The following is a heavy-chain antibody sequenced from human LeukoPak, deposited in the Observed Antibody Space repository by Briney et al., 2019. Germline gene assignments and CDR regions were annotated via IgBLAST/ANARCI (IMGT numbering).Heavy chain of an antibody. CDR2: MNPSSGNT. V-gene: IGHV1-8*01. CDR1: GYTFTSYD. D-gene: IGHD5-18*01. CDR3: ARSLEYSYGFDY. J-gene: IGHJ4*02. Sequence: ASVKVSCKASGYTFTSYDINWVRQATGQGLEWMGWMNPSSGNTGYAQKFQGRVTMTRNTSISTAYMELSSLRSEDTAVYYCARSLEYSYGFDYWGQGTLVTVSS.